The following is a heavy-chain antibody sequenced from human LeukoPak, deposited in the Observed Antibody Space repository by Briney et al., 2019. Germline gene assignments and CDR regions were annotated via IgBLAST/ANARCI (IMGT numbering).Heavy chain of an antibody. CDR2: IKPDGTEK. J-gene: IGHJ4*02. Sequence: GGSLRLSRAASGFLFSNYWMSWVRQAPGKGLEWVANIKPDGTEKYYVDSLKGRFTISRDNAKNSLYLQMNSLRVEDTAVYYCARPYYDNSGYYSGYFDYWGQGTLVTVSS. CDR1: GFLFSNYW. D-gene: IGHD3-22*01. V-gene: IGHV3-7*01. CDR3: ARPYYDNSGYYSGYFDY.